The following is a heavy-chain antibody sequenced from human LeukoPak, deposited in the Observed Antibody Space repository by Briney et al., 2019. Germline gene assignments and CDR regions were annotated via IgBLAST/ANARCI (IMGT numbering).Heavy chain of an antibody. D-gene: IGHD2-15*01. CDR2: MNPNSGNT. CDR1: GYTFASYD. CDR3: ARGLRLRIRPFYWFDP. V-gene: IGHV1-8*03. J-gene: IGHJ5*02. Sequence: ASVKVSCKASGYTFASYDINWVRQATGQGLEWMGWMNPNSGNTGYAQKFQGRVTITRNTSISTAYMELSSLRSEDTAVYYCARGLRLRIRPFYWFDPWGQGTLVTVSS.